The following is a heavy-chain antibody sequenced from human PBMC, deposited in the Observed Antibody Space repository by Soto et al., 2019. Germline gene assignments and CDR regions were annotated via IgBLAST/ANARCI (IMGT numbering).Heavy chain of an antibody. CDR2: ISSSSSYI. V-gene: IGHV3-21*01. J-gene: IGHJ5*02. CDR1: GFTFSSYS. CDR3: ASHGLTEFDP. Sequence: GGSLRLSCAASGFTFSSYSMNWVRQAPGKGLEWVSSISSSSSYIYYADSVEGRFTISRDNAKNSLYLQMNSLRAEDTAVYYCASHGLTEFDPWGQGTLVTVSS.